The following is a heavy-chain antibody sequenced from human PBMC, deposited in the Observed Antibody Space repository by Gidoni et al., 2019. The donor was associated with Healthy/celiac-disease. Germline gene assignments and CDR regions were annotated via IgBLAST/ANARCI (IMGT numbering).Heavy chain of an antibody. CDR3: AKGPTVTHRPYYFDY. Sequence: EVQLLESGGGLVQPGGSLRLSCAASGFTFSRYAMSWVRQAPGKGLGWVSAISGSGGSTYYADSVKGRFTISRDNSKNTLYLQMNSLRAEDTAVYYCAKGPTVTHRPYYFDYWGQGTLVTVSS. V-gene: IGHV3-23*01. CDR2: ISGSGGST. CDR1: GFTFSRYA. D-gene: IGHD4-17*01. J-gene: IGHJ4*02.